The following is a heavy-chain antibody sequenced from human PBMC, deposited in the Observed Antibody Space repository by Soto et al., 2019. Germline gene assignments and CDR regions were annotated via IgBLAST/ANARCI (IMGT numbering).Heavy chain of an antibody. CDR3: ARGGHGSGSYYNPMDV. CDR2: IIPIFGTA. D-gene: IGHD3-10*01. J-gene: IGHJ6*02. V-gene: IGHV1-69*13. Sequence: GASVKVSCKASGGTFSSYAISWVRQAPGQGLEWMGGIIPIFGTANYAQKFQGRVTITADESTSTAYMELSSLRSEDTAVYYCARGGHGSGSYYNPMDVWGQGTTVTVSS. CDR1: GGTFSSYA.